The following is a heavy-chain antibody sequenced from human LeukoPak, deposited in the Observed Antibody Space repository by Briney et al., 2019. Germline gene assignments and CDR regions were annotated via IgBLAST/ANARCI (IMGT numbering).Heavy chain of an antibody. Sequence: GGSLRLSCAASGFTFSNYEMNWVRQAPGKGLEWVSYISSSGSTTYYADSVKGRFTISRDNAKNSLYLQMNSLRAEDTAVYYCARGYCSGGSCYFDYWGQGTLVTFSS. CDR2: ISSSGSTT. CDR3: ARGYCSGGSCYFDY. V-gene: IGHV3-48*03. CDR1: GFTFSNYE. D-gene: IGHD2-15*01. J-gene: IGHJ4*02.